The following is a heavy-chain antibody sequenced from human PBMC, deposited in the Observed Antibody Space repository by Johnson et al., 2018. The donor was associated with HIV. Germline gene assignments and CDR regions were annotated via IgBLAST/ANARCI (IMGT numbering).Heavy chain of an antibody. CDR1: GFTFSTYD. Sequence: QVQLVESGGGVVQPGRSLRLSCAASGFTFSTYDMHWVRQAPGKGLEWVAIISYDGSNKYYADSVKGRFTISRDNAKNSLYLQMNSLRAEDTAVYYCARDSTSRGGAFDIWGQGTMVTVSS. CDR3: ARDSTSRGGAFDI. J-gene: IGHJ3*02. V-gene: IGHV3-30*03. D-gene: IGHD2-2*01. CDR2: ISYDGSNK.